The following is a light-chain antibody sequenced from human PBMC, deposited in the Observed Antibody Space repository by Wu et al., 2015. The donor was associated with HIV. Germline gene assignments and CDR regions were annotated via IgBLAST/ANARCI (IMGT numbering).Light chain of an antibody. CDR3: QQYGISPWT. Sequence: EIVLTQSPGTLSLSPGERATLSCRASQSLSTNYFAWYQHQPGQAPRLLIYGASSRASGIPDRFSGSGSGTDFTLTISRVEPEDFAVYYCQQYGISPWTFGQGTKVEIK. V-gene: IGKV3-20*01. J-gene: IGKJ1*01. CDR2: GAS. CDR1: QSLSTNY.